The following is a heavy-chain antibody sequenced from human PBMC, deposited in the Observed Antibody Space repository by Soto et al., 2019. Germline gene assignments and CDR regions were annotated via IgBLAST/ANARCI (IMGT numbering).Heavy chain of an antibody. J-gene: IGHJ5*02. Sequence: SETLSLTCAVYGGSFSGYYWSWIRQPPGKGLEWIGEINHSGSTNYNPSLKSRVTISVDTSKNQFSLKLSSVTAADTAVYYCARADIVVVVAATPEGGWFDPWGQGTLVTVSS. CDR1: GGSFSGYY. CDR2: INHSGST. CDR3: ARADIVVVVAATPEGGWFDP. D-gene: IGHD2-15*01. V-gene: IGHV4-34*01.